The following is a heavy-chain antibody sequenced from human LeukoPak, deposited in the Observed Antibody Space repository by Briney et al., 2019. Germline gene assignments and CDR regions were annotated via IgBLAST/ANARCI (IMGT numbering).Heavy chain of an antibody. D-gene: IGHD3-10*01. J-gene: IGHJ4*02. CDR2: FDPEDGET. V-gene: IGHV1-24*01. CDR3: ATTYYYGSGTFDY. Sequence: GASVKVSCKVSGYTLTELSMHWVRQAPGKGLEWMGGFDPEDGETIYAQKFQGRVTMTEDTSTDTAYVELSSLRSEDTAVYYCATTYYYGSGTFDYWGQGTLVTVSS. CDR1: GYTLTELS.